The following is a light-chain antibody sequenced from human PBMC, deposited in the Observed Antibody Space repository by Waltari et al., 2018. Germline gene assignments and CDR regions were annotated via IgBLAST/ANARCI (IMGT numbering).Light chain of an antibody. CDR1: SRDVGGYNY. CDR2: DVN. CDR3: CSYAGTSSLT. Sequence: QSALTQPRSVSGSPGQSVSISCTGTSRDVGGYNYVYWYRQNPGNAPTMMIFDVNKRPSGVPDRFSGSKSGNTASLTISGLQAEDEADYYCCSYAGTSSLTFGGGTQLTVL. J-gene: IGLJ2*01. V-gene: IGLV2-11*01.